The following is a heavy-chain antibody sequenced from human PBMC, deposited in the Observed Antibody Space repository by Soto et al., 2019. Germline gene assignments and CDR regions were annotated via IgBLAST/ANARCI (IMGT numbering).Heavy chain of an antibody. CDR2: ISSNGGST. Sequence: VQLVESGGGLVQPGGSLRLSCAASGFTFSRYVMHWVRQAPGKGLEYVSAISSNGGSTYYANSVKGRFTISRDNSKNTLYLQMGSLRAEDMAVYFCARGVVVVTATYGMDVWGQGTTVTVSS. CDR3: ARGVVVVTATYGMDV. CDR1: GFTFSRYV. D-gene: IGHD2-21*02. J-gene: IGHJ6*02. V-gene: IGHV3-64*01.